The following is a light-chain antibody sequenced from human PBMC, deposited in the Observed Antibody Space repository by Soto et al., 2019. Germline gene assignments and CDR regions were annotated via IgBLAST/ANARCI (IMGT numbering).Light chain of an antibody. CDR3: AAWDDSLNGYV. CDR1: SSNIGSNT. J-gene: IGLJ1*01. V-gene: IGLV1-44*01. Sequence: QSVLTQPPSASGTPGQRVTISCSGSSSNIGSNTVNSYQQLPGTAPTLLIYSNNQRPSGVPDRFSGSKSGTSASLAISGLQSEDEADYYCAAWDDSLNGYVFGTGTKLTVL. CDR2: SNN.